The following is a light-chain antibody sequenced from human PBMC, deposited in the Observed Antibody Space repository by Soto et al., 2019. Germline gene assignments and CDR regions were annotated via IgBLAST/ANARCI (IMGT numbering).Light chain of an antibody. CDR1: RSDVGAYNY. CDR2: DVS. Sequence: QSALTQPASVSGSPGQSVTISCTGTRSDVGAYNYVSWYQQHPGKAPKLIIYDVSNRPSGVSNRFSGSKSGNTASLTISGLQAEDEADYYCSSHTTSSSVVFGGGTQLTVL. CDR3: SSHTTSSSVV. V-gene: IGLV2-14*01. J-gene: IGLJ2*01.